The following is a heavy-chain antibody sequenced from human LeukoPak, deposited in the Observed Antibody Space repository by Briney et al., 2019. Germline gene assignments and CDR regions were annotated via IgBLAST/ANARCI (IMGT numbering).Heavy chain of an antibody. J-gene: IGHJ6*02. D-gene: IGHD2-15*01. CDR1: GFTFSSYS. Sequence: GGSLRLSCAASGFTFSSYSMNWVRQAPGKGLEWVSYISSSSSTIYYADSVKGRFTISRDNAKNSLYLQMNSLRAEDTAVYYCARDQCSGGSWGYYYYYYGMDVWGQGTTVTVSS. CDR2: ISSSSSTI. V-gene: IGHV3-48*01. CDR3: ARDQCSGGSWGYYYYYYGMDV.